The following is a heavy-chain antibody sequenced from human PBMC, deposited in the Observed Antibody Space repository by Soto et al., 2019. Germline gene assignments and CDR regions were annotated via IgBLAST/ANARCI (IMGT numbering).Heavy chain of an antibody. V-gene: IGHV1-69*01. CDR3: TRGQDAMSHSAKTYDCDY. CDR1: GGIFRYSA. D-gene: IGHD6-25*01. Sequence: QVQLVQGGGEMKKPGSAVKVSCKASGGIFRYSAFFWVRQAPGQGLEWMGGIIPLLGTTHSAPKFQGRVTFTADESTNTAYMELRSLKSADTALYSCTRGQDAMSHSAKTYDCDYWCQGTLISVSS. CDR2: IIPLLGTT. J-gene: IGHJ4*02.